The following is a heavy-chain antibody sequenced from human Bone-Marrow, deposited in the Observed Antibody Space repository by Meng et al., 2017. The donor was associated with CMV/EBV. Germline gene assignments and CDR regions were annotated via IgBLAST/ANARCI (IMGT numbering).Heavy chain of an antibody. CDR2: ISYDGSNK. D-gene: IGHD6-13*01. V-gene: IGHV3-30-3*01. CDR1: GFTFSSYA. Sequence: GGSLRLSCAASGFTFSSYAMHWVRQAPGKGLEWVAVISYDGSNKYYADSVKGRFTISRDNSKNSLYLQMNSLRAEDTAVYYCARGGSWQKLDDWGQGTLVTVSS. CDR3: ARGGSWQKLDD. J-gene: IGHJ4*02.